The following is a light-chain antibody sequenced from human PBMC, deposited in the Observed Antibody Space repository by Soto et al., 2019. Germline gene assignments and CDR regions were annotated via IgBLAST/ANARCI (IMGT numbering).Light chain of an antibody. CDR3: QQYNGYWT. Sequence: DIQMTQSPSTLSASVGDRVTITCRASQSISDSLAWYQQKPGKAPKLLIYEASSLKSGVPSRFSGIRSGTEYTLTISSLQPDDFATYYCQQYNGYWTFGQETKVEIK. V-gene: IGKV1-5*03. CDR1: QSISDS. CDR2: EAS. J-gene: IGKJ1*01.